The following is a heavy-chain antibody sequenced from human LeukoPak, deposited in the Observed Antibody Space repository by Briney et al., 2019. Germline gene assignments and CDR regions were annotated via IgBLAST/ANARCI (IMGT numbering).Heavy chain of an antibody. Sequence: PSETLSLTCTVSGGSISSSSYYWGWIRQPPGKGLEWIGSIYYSGSTYYNPSLKSRVTISVDTSKNQFSLKLSSVTAADTAVYYCVTYGDYVYFDYWGQGTLVTVSS. D-gene: IGHD4-17*01. CDR2: IYYSGST. CDR3: VTYGDYVYFDY. V-gene: IGHV4-39*07. CDR1: GGSISSSSYY. J-gene: IGHJ4*02.